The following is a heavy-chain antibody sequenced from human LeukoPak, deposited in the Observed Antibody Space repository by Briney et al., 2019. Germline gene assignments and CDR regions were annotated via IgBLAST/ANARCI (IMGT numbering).Heavy chain of an antibody. V-gene: IGHV1-24*01. CDR2: FDPEDGET. J-gene: IGHJ3*02. CDR3: PTSYDSSGYYIIRDAFDI. CDR1: GYTLTELS. D-gene: IGHD3-22*01. Sequence: ASVKVSCKVSGYTLTELSMHWVRQAPGKGLEWMGGFDPEDGETIYAQKFQGRVTMTEDTSTDTAYMELSSLRSEDTAVYYCPTSYDSSGYYIIRDAFDIWGQGTMVTVSS.